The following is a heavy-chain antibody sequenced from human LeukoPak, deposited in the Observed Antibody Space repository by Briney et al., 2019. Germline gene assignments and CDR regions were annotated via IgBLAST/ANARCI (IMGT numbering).Heavy chain of an antibody. D-gene: IGHD4-17*01. V-gene: IGHV3-21*01. J-gene: IGHJ4*02. CDR2: ISSSSGCI. CDR1: GFTFSSYS. CDR3: ARDYTPVETNYGDNVDY. Sequence: GGSLRLSCAASGFTFSSYSMNWVRQAPGKGLEWVSSISSSSGCIYYADSVKGRFTISRDNPKNSMYLQMNSLRAEDTAVYYCARDYTPVETNYGDNVDYWGQGTLVTVSS.